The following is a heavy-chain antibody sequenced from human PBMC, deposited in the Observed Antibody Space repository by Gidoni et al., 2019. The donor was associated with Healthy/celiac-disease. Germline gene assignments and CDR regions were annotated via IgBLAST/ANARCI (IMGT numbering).Heavy chain of an antibody. CDR2: ISYDGSNK. CDR1: GFTFRSYA. J-gene: IGHJ1*01. D-gene: IGHD3-10*01. CDR3: ARDRGSGSYYTGDFQH. V-gene: IGHV3-30-3*01. Sequence: QVQLVESGGGVVQPGRSLRLSRAASGFTFRSYAMHWVRQAPGKGLEWVAVISYDGSNKYYADSVKGRFTISRDNAKNTLYLQMNSLRAEDTAVYYCARDRGSGSYYTGDFQHWGQGTLVTVSS.